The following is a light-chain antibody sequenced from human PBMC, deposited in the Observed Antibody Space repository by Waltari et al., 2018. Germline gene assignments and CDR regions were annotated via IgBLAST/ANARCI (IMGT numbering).Light chain of an antibody. V-gene: IGKV3-15*01. J-gene: IGKJ1*01. CDR1: QSVSSN. CDR2: GAS. CDR3: QQYNNWPLWT. Sequence: EIVMTQSPATLSVSPGERAPLPCRASQSVSSNLAWYHQKPCPAPRLLIYGASTRATGIPARFSGSGSGTEFTLTISSMQSEDFAVYYCQQYNNWPLWTFGQGTKVEIK.